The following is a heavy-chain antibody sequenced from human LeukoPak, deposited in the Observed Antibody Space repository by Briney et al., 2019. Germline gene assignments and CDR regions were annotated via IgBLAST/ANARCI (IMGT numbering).Heavy chain of an antibody. CDR2: INHSGST. J-gene: IGHJ4*02. D-gene: IGHD3-22*01. V-gene: IGHV4-34*01. CDR1: GGSFSGYY. Sequence: SETLSLTCAVYGGSFSGYYWSWIRQPPGKGLEWIGEINHSGSTNYNPSLKSRLTISVDTSKNQFSLKLSSVTAADTAVYYCARTAPYYYDSSGYSRSYYFDYWGQGTLVTVSS. CDR3: ARTAPYYYDSSGYSRSYYFDY.